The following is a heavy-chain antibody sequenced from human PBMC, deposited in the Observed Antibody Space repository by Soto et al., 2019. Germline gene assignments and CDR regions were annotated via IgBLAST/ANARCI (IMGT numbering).Heavy chain of an antibody. CDR1: GGTFSSYA. CDR3: ARDYYDSSGYYYVPWFDP. J-gene: IGHJ5*02. CDR2: IIPIFGTA. V-gene: IGHV1-69*13. Sequence: SVKVSCKASGGTFSSYAISWVRQAPGQGLEWMGGIIPIFGTANYAQKFQGRVTITADESTSTAYMELSSLRSEDTAVYYCARDYYDSSGYYYVPWFDPWGQGTLVTVSS. D-gene: IGHD3-22*01.